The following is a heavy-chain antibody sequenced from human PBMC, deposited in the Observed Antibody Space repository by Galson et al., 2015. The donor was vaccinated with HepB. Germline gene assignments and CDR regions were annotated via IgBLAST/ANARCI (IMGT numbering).Heavy chain of an antibody. D-gene: IGHD2-21*01. CDR3: ARGDIVGYYMDV. V-gene: IGHV3-74*01. CDR1: GFTFSRHW. J-gene: IGHJ6*03. CDR2: IYDDGSIT. Sequence: SLRLSCAASGFTFSRHWMHWVRQAPGKGLVWISRIYDDGSITNYADFVKGRFTISRDNAKHTLYLQVNSLRAEDTAMYYCARGDIVGYYMDVWGKGTTVTVSS.